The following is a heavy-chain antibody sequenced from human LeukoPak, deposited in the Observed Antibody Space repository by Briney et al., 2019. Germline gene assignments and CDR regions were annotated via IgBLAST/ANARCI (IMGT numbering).Heavy chain of an antibody. J-gene: IGHJ6*02. V-gene: IGHV4-59*08. CDR3: ARHRGSNYYGMDV. CDR1: GGSIIGYF. Sequence: PSETLSLTCTVSGGSIIGYFWSWIRQPPGKGLEWIGYIYNTLSTNYNPSLKSRVTISGDTSKNHFSLNLSSVPAADTAVYFCARHRGSNYYGMDVWGQGTTVTVSS. D-gene: IGHD3-10*01. CDR2: IYNTLST.